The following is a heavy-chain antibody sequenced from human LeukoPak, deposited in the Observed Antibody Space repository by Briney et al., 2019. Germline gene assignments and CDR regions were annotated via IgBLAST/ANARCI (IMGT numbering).Heavy chain of an antibody. J-gene: IGHJ4*02. CDR2: ISYDGSNK. CDR3: ARGRWLQPFDY. V-gene: IGHV3-30-3*01. CDR1: GFTFSSYA. D-gene: IGHD5-12*01. Sequence: GRSLRLSCAASGFTFSSYAMHWVRQAPGKGLEWVAVISYDGSNKYYADSVKGRFTISRDNSKNTLYLQMNSLRAEDTAVYYCARGRWLQPFDYWGQGTLVTVSS.